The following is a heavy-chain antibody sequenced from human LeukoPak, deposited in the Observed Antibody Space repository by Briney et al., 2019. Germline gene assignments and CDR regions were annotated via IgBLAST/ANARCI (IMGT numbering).Heavy chain of an antibody. CDR1: GGSFSSYY. Sequence: ETLSLTCTVSGGSFSSYYWSWIRQPAGKGLEWIGRIYTSGSTNCNSSLKSRVTMSVDTSKNQVSLKLSSVTAADTAVYYCATGDGYNSFDYWGQGTLVAVSS. CDR2: IYTSGST. D-gene: IGHD5-24*01. V-gene: IGHV4-4*07. J-gene: IGHJ4*02. CDR3: ATGDGYNSFDY.